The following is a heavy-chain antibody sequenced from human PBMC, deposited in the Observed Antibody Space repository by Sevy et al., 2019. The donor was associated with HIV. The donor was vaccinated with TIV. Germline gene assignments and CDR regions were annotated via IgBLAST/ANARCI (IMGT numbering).Heavy chain of an antibody. CDR1: GYTFTSYG. D-gene: IGHD3-3*01. V-gene: IGHV1-18*01. CDR3: ARDGLRFLEWSTTRVDN. J-gene: IGHJ4*02. CDR2: ISAYNGNT. Sequence: ASVKVSCKASGYTFTSYGISWVRQAPGQGLEWMGWISAYNGNTNYEQKLQGRVTMTTDTSTRTAYMELRGLRSDDTAVYYCARDGLRFLEWSTTRVDNWGQGTLVTVSS.